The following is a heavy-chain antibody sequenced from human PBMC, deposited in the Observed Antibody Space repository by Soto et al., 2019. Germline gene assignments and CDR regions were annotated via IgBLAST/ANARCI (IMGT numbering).Heavy chain of an antibody. J-gene: IGHJ4*02. CDR2: INHSGST. V-gene: IGHV4-34*01. Sequence: QVQLQQWGAGLLKPSETLSLTCAVYGGSFSGYYWSWIRQPPGKGLEWIGEINHSGSTNYNPSLKIRVARSVDTSKNQFSLKLSSVTAADTAVYYCASRIVVPAANYYFDYWGQGTLVTVSS. CDR3: ASRIVVPAANYYFDY. D-gene: IGHD2-2*01. CDR1: GGSFSGYY.